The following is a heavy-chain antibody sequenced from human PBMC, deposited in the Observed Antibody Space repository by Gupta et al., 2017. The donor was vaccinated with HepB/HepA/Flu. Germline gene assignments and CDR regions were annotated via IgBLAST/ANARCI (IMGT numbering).Heavy chain of an antibody. J-gene: IGHJ6*02. CDR3: AVMSMGNGFDV. D-gene: IGHD1-26*01. Sequence: VHLAESGGGLVKPGGSLRLSCAASGFTLSSFLVNWVRQAPGKGLEWVSSISSSRSASSKYYADSLEGRLTISRDDAKNSLYLQIDSLRAEDTALYYCAVMSMGNGFDVWGQGTTVSVSS. V-gene: IGHV3-21*01. CDR1: GFTLSSFL. CDR2: ISSSRSASSK.